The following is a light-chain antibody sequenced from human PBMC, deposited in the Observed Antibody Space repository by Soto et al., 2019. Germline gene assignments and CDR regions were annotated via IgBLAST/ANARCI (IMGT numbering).Light chain of an antibody. Sequence: DIQMTQSPSTLSASVGDTVTITCRASQSLSYWLAWYQQKPGQAPKLLIHKASILESGVPSRFSGSGSGTEFTLTISSLQHDDFATFYCQQYDRFPYTFGQGTKLEIK. CDR2: KAS. J-gene: IGKJ2*01. CDR1: QSLSYW. V-gene: IGKV1-5*03. CDR3: QQYDRFPYT.